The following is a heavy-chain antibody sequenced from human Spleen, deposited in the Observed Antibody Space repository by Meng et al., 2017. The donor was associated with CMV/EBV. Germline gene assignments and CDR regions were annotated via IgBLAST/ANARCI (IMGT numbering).Heavy chain of an antibody. CDR3: ARIERRRILKYCGSDCSTTDY. J-gene: IGHJ4*02. D-gene: IGHD2-21*02. CDR1: GGPISSSNL. CDR2: IYQSGST. Sequence: QVQLQEAGPGLVKPSGTLSLTCAVSGGPISSSNLWTWVRQVPGKGLKWIGEIYQSGSTNYNPSLKSRVTISVDKFKNQFSLKLGSVTAADTAVYYCARIERRRILKYCGSDCSTTDYWGQGTLVTVSS. V-gene: IGHV4-4*02.